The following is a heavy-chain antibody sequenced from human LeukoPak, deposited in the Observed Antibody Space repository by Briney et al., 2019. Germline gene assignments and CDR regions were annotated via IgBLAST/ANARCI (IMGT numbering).Heavy chain of an antibody. J-gene: IGHJ3*02. D-gene: IGHD5-18*01. V-gene: IGHV5-51*01. Sequence: GESLKISCKGSGYRFTNNWIGWVRQMPGKGLEWMGIIYPGDSDTRYGPPFQGQVTISADKSISTAYLQWSSLRASDTAMYYCAIEGYSYTDGFDIWGQGTMVTVSS. CDR3: AIEGYSYTDGFDI. CDR1: GYRFTNNW. CDR2: IYPGDSDT.